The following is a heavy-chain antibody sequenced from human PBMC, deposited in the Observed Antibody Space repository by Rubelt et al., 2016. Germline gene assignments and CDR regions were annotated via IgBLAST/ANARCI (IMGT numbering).Heavy chain of an antibody. CDR3: ARGGYPFDY. V-gene: IGHV4-59*12. CDR2: FYYSGST. Sequence: QVQLQESGPGLVKPSETLSLTCTVSGGSISSYYWSWIRQPPGKGLEWIGYFYYSGSTYYNPSLKSRVTISVDTSKNQFSLKLSSVTAADTAVYYCARGGYPFDYWGQGTLVTVSS. CDR1: GGSISSYY. J-gene: IGHJ4*02. D-gene: IGHD6-25*01.